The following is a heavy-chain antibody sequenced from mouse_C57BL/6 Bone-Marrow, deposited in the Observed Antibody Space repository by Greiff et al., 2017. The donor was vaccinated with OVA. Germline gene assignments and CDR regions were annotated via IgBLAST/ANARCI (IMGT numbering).Heavy chain of an antibody. Sequence: VQLQQSGAELVRPGASVTLSCKASGYIFTDYEMHWVKQTPVHGLEWIGAIDPETGGTAYNQKFKGKAILTADKSSSTAYMELRSLTSEDSAVYYCTRQELDAMDYWGQGTSVTVSS. J-gene: IGHJ4*01. CDR3: TRQELDAMDY. CDR1: GYIFTDYE. V-gene: IGHV1-15*01. D-gene: IGHD4-1*01. CDR2: IDPETGGT.